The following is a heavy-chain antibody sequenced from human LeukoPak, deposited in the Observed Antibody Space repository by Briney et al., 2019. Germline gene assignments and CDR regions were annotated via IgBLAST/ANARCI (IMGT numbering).Heavy chain of an antibody. CDR2: ISGSGGST. CDR3: AKNQGGSLSHSFRGVFDY. J-gene: IGHJ4*02. V-gene: IGHV3-23*01. CDR1: GFTFSSYA. D-gene: IGHD3-10*01. Sequence: GGSLRLSCAASGFTFSSYAMSWVRQAPGKGLEWVSAISGSGGSTYYADSVKGRFTISRDNSKNTLYLQMNSLRAEDTAVYYCAKNQGGSLSHSFRGVFDYWGQGTLVTVSS.